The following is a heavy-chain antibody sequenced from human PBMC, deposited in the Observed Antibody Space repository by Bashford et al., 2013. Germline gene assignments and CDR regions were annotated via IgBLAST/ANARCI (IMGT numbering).Heavy chain of an antibody. V-gene: IGHV1-8*02. CDR1: GYNFTSYD. D-gene: IGHD1-26*01. CDR2: MNPNSGNT. CDR3: ARMPTAVGASDHLDY. J-gene: IGHJ4*02. Sequence: ASVKVSCKASGYNFTSYDINWVRQATGQGPEWMGWMNPNSGNTGYAQKFQGRVTMTRNTSISTAYMDLSSLNSDDTAVYYCARMPTAVGASDHLDYWGQGTLVTVSS.